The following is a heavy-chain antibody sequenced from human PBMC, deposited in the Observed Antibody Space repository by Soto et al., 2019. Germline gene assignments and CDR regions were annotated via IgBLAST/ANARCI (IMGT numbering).Heavy chain of an antibody. CDR3: AKCARDGEY. CDR2: ISGDSATT. D-gene: IGHD2-15*01. J-gene: IGHJ4*02. V-gene: IGHV3-23*01. Sequence: EVQLLESGGGLVQPGGSLRVSCAASGFTFSRSSISWVRQAPVKGMEWVSAISGDSATTVYADSVKGRFTISRDNSNNTLYLQMNNLRAEDAAVYYCAKCARDGEYWGQGTLVTVSS. CDR1: GFTFSRSS.